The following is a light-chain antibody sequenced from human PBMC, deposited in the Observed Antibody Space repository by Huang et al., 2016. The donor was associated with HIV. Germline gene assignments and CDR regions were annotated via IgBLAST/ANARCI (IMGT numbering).Light chain of an antibody. V-gene: IGKV1-39*01. Sequence: DIHMAQAPMSLSAFIGDRVTISCRASQDINTYLNWCQQKPGEDPKLLIYAASTLQSGIPSRFSGSGSGTNFTLTINNLQPEDFATFYCQQSYSPPFTFGPGTRVDI. CDR3: QQSYSPPFT. J-gene: IGKJ3*01. CDR1: QDINTY. CDR2: AAS.